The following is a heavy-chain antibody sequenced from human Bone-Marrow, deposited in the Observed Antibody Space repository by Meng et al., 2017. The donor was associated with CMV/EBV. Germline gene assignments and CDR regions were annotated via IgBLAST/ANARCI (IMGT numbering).Heavy chain of an antibody. J-gene: IGHJ6*02. CDR3: ARVESYYGMDV. D-gene: IGHD5-24*01. CDR1: GFTFSSYS. Sequence: GESLKISCAASGFTFSSYSMNWVRQAPGKGLEWASSISSSSSYIYYADSVKGRFTISRDNAKNSLYLQMNSLRAEDTAVYYCARVESYYGMDVWGQGTTVTLSS. V-gene: IGHV3-21*01. CDR2: ISSSSSYI.